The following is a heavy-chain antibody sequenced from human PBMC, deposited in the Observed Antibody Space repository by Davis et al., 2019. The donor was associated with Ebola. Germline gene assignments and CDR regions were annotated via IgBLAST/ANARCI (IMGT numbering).Heavy chain of an antibody. J-gene: IGHJ4*02. V-gene: IGHV4-59*08. CDR3: ARGPSYVSEWALGF. D-gene: IGHD1-26*01. Sequence: MPSETLSLTCTVSGGSIHGYKWSWIRQPPGKGLEYIGYVYYAGDTIYDASFEGRVTISVDTSKNQFYLKMTSMTVADTAFYYCARGPSYVSEWALGFWGQGTLVTVS. CDR2: VYYAGDT. CDR1: GGSIHGYK.